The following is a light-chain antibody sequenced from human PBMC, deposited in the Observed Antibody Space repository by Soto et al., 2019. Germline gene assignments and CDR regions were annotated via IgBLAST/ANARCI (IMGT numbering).Light chain of an antibody. V-gene: IGKV3-15*01. CDR1: QSVSSN. J-gene: IGKJ1*01. CDR2: GAS. CDR3: QQYNNWLWT. Sequence: EIVMTQSPATLSVSPGERATLSCWSSQSVSSNLAWYQRKPGQAPRLLIYGASTRATGIPVRFSGSGSGTEFTLTISSLQSEDFAVYYCQQYNNWLWTFGQGTKVEIK.